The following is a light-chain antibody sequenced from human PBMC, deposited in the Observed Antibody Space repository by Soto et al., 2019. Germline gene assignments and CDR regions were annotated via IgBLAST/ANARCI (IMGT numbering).Light chain of an antibody. V-gene: IGKV3-20*01. J-gene: IGKJ2*01. CDR3: QQYDTSPPLYT. CDR1: QTVDSTY. CDR2: RAS. Sequence: EVVLTQSPGTLSLSPGERATLSCRASQTVDSTYLAWYQQKPGQAPRLLIYRASSRAAGVPDRFSGSGSGTDFTLTISKLEPEDFAGYYCQQYDTSPPLYTFGQGTKLEIK.